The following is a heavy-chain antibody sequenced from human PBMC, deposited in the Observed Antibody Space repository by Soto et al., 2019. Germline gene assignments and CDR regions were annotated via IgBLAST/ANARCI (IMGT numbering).Heavy chain of an antibody. J-gene: IGHJ6*02. CDR1: GFNFSSYA. D-gene: IGHD3-16*01. Sequence: QVQLVESGGGVVQPGRSLRLSCAASGFNFSSYAMHWVRQAPGKGLEWVAVISYDGSNKYYADSVKGRFTISRDNSKNTLYLQMNSLRAEDTAVYYCARGGRIYYGMDVWGQGTTLSVSS. V-gene: IGHV3-30-3*01. CDR3: ARGGRIYYGMDV. CDR2: ISYDGSNK.